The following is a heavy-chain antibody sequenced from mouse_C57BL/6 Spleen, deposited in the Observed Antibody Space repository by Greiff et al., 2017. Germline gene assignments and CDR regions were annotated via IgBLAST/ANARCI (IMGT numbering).Heavy chain of an antibody. J-gene: IGHJ4*01. D-gene: IGHD2-2*01. CDR3: ARALDGYGAMDY. Sequence: EVMLVESGGGLVKPGGSLKLSCAASGFTFSSYAMSWVRQTPEKRLEWVATISDGGSYTYYPDNVKGRFTISRDNAKNNLYLQMSQLKSEDTAMYYCARALDGYGAMDYSGQGTSVTVSS. V-gene: IGHV5-4*03. CDR2: ISDGGSYT. CDR1: GFTFSSYA.